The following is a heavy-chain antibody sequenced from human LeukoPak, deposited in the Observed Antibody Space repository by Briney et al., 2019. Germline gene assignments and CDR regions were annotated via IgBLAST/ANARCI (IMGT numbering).Heavy chain of an antibody. CDR3: ARGISPYYYDSSGYPRALAFDI. D-gene: IGHD3-22*01. CDR2: ISNSGGSA. J-gene: IGHJ3*02. CDR1: GFTFNDYA. V-gene: IGHV3-23*01. Sequence: PGGSLRLSCVVSGFTFNDYAMSWVRQAPGKGLEWVSVISNSGGSAYYADSVKGRFTISRDNAKNSLYLQMDSLRAEDTAVYYCARGISPYYYDSSGYPRALAFDIWGQGTMVTVSS.